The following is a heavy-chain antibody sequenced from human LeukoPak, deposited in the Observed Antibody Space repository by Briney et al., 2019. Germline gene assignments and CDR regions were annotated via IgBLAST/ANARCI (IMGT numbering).Heavy chain of an antibody. J-gene: IGHJ2*01. Sequence: PSETLSLTCTVSGGSISSYYWSWIRQPPGKGLEWIGYIYYSGSTNYNPSLESRVTISVDTSKNQFSLKLSSVTAADTAVYYCARAGIAAAGIEWYFDLWGRGTLVTVSS. CDR3: ARAGIAAAGIEWYFDL. CDR1: GGSISSYY. D-gene: IGHD6-13*01. CDR2: IYYSGST. V-gene: IGHV4-59*01.